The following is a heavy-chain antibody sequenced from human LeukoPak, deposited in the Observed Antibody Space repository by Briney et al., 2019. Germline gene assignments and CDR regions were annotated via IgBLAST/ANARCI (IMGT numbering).Heavy chain of an antibody. CDR1: GFTFSSYA. Sequence: GGSLRLSCAASGFTFSSYAMSWVRQAPGKGLEWVSAISGSGGSTYYADSVKGRFTISRDNSKNTLYLQMNSLRAEDTAVYYCAKGSGADFWSGYRYFQHWGQGTLVTVSS. V-gene: IGHV3-23*01. D-gene: IGHD3-3*01. CDR2: ISGSGGST. J-gene: IGHJ1*01. CDR3: AKGSGADFWSGYRYFQH.